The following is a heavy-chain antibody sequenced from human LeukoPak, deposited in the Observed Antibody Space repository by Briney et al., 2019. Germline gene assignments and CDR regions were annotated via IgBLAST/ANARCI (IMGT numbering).Heavy chain of an antibody. D-gene: IGHD6-13*01. Sequence: ASVKVSCKASGYTFSNYGIHWVRQAPGQGLEWMGWISAYSGYTNYAQKLQGRVTMTTDTSTSTAYMELRGLRSDDTAVYYCARDPTAAPGKGAIYWGQGTLVTVSS. CDR3: ARDPTAAPGKGAIY. CDR2: ISAYSGYT. V-gene: IGHV1-18*01. J-gene: IGHJ4*02. CDR1: GYTFSNYG.